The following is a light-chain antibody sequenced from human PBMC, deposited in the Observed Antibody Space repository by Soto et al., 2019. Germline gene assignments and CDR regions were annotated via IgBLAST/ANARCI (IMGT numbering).Light chain of an antibody. CDR2: DAS. CDR1: QSVSSS. J-gene: IGKJ5*01. Sequence: ELVLTQSPATLSFSPVERATLSCRASQSVSSSLAWYQQKPGQAPRLLIYDASNRATGIPARFSGSGSGTDFTLTISSLEPEDFAVYYCQQRSNWPPINFGQGKQREIK. V-gene: IGKV3-11*01. CDR3: QQRSNWPPIN.